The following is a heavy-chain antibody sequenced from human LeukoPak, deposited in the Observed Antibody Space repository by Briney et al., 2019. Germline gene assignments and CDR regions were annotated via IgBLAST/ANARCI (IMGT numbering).Heavy chain of an antibody. CDR3: VRVEIGTYHGMYV. Sequence: GGSLRLSCAASGFSFSSYGMSWVRQAPGEGLVWVSRIKTDGTITNYADSVKGRFTISRDNAKNTLYLQMNSLRVEDTAVYYCVRVEIGTYHGMYVWGQGTTVTVSS. CDR2: IKTDGTIT. J-gene: IGHJ6*02. CDR1: GFSFSSYG. D-gene: IGHD2-2*01. V-gene: IGHV3-74*01.